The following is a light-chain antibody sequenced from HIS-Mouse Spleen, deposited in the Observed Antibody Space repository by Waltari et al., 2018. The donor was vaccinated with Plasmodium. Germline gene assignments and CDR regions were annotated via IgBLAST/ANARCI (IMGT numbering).Light chain of an antibody. CDR1: SSDVGGYNY. J-gene: IGLJ1*01. CDR3: SSYTSSSSYV. V-gene: IGLV2-14*01. Sequence: QSALTQPASVSGSPGPSITISCTGTSSDVGGYNYVSWYKQHPGKAPKLMIYEVSNRPSGGSNRFSGAKSGNTASLTISGLQADDDADYYCSSYTSSSSYVFGTGTKVTVL. CDR2: EVS.